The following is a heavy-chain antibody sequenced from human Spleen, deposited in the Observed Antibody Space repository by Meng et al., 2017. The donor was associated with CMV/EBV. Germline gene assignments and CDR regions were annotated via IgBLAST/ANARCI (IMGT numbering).Heavy chain of an antibody. J-gene: IGHJ4*02. Sequence: GSLRLSCAVYGGSLTDYFWSWIRQSPEKGLEWIGDISHDGRTNYAPSLNSRVSISVDTKTQFSLRLSSVTAADTAVYYCARTYDFWSGYYDDYWGQGTLVTVSS. CDR1: GGSLTDYF. V-gene: IGHV4-34*01. CDR3: ARTYDFWSGYYDDY. CDR2: ISHDGRT. D-gene: IGHD3-3*01.